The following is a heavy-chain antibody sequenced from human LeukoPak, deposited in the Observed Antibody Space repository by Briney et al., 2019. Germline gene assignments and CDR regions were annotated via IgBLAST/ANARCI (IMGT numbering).Heavy chain of an antibody. CDR3: ASSRYDSSGYYDY. Sequence: PGGSLRLSCAASGFTFSSYEMNWVRQAPGKGLEWVSYISSSGSTIYYADSVKGRFTISRDNAKNSLYLQMNSLRAEDTAVYYCASSRYDSSGYYDYWGQGTLVTVSS. V-gene: IGHV3-48*03. D-gene: IGHD3-22*01. J-gene: IGHJ4*02. CDR2: ISSSGSTI. CDR1: GFTFSSYE.